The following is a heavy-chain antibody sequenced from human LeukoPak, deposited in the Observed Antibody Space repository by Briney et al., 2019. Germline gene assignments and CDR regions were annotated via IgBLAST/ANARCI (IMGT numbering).Heavy chain of an antibody. V-gene: IGHV1-69*01. CDR2: IIPIFGTA. CDR3: ARGEDFNCNYNWLDP. Sequence: IIPIFGTANYAQKFQGKVTITADESTSTAYMELSSLRSEDTAVYYCARGEDFNCNYNWLDPWGQGTLVTVSS. J-gene: IGHJ5*02. D-gene: IGHD1-7*01.